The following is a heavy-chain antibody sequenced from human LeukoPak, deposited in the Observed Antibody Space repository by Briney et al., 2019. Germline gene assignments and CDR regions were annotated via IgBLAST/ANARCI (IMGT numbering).Heavy chain of an antibody. Sequence: GGSLRLSCAASGFTFSTDWMHWVRQAPGKGLLWVSRINSDGSSTSYADSAKGRFTISRDNAKNTLYLQMNSLRAEDTAVYYCARSGGSYFGYWGQGTLVTVSS. J-gene: IGHJ4*02. CDR1: GFTFSTDW. D-gene: IGHD2-15*01. V-gene: IGHV3-74*01. CDR2: INSDGSST. CDR3: ARSGGSYFGY.